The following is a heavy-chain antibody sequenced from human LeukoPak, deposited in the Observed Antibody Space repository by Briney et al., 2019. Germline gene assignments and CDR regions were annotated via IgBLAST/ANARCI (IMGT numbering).Heavy chain of an antibody. J-gene: IGHJ6*02. CDR2: IYYSGST. CDR1: GGSISSYY. Sequence: SSETLSLTCTVSGGSISSYYWSWIRQPPGKGLEWIGYIYYSGSTNYNPSLKSRVTISVDTSKNQFSLKLSSVTAADTAVYHCARVPLRGADYYYCYGMDVWGQGTTVTVSS. D-gene: IGHD3-10*01. CDR3: ARVPLRGADYYYCYGMDV. V-gene: IGHV4-59*01.